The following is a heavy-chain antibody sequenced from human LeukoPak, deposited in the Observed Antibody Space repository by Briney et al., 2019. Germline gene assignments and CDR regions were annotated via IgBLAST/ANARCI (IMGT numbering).Heavy chain of an antibody. V-gene: IGHV3-21*04. J-gene: IGHJ5*02. Sequence: GGSLRLSCEVSGFTSSTYTMNWVRQAPGKGLEWVSSISSSGLYIYYADSVKGRFTISRDNSKNTLYLQMNSLRAEDTAVYYCARGRGYSQSNWVDPWGQGTMVTVSS. CDR3: ARGRGYSQSNWVDP. CDR2: ISSSGLYI. CDR1: GFTSSTYT. D-gene: IGHD5-18*01.